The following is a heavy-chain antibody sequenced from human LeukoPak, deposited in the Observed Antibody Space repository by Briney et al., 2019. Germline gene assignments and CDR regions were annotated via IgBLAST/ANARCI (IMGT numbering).Heavy chain of an antibody. CDR3: ARVGGLSSGWLTYYYYGMDV. CDR1: GFTFSSYG. D-gene: IGHD6-19*01. J-gene: IGHJ6*02. V-gene: IGHV3-33*01. Sequence: PGGSLRLSCAASGFTFSSYGMHWVRQAPGKGLEWVAVMWYDGSNKYYADSVKGRFTISRDNSKNTLYLQMNSLRAEDTAVYYCARVGGLSSGWLTYYYYGMDVWGQGTTVTVSS. CDR2: MWYDGSNK.